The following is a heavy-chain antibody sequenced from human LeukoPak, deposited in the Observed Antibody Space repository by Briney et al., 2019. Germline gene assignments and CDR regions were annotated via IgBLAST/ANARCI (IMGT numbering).Heavy chain of an antibody. V-gene: IGHV3-33*01. J-gene: IGHJ2*01. CDR1: GFTFSSYG. D-gene: IGHD5-18*01. CDR3: ARDRGYRYGLYFDL. Sequence: GGSLRLSCAASGFTFSSYGMHWVRQAPGKGLESVAVIWYDGSNKYYADSVKGRFTISRDNSKNTLYLQMNSLRAEDTAVYYCARDRGYRYGLYFDLWGRGTLVTVSS. CDR2: IWYDGSNK.